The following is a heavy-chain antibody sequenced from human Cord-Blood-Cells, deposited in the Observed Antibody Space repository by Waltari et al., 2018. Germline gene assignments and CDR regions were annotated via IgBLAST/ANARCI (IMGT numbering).Heavy chain of an antibody. J-gene: IGHJ4*02. V-gene: IGHV4-31*03. CDR1: GGSISSGGYY. Sequence: QVQLQESGPGLVKPSQTLSLTCTVSGGSISSGGYYWSWIRQHPGKRMEWIGYIYYSGSTHYHPSPKRRVTITVDTSKNQFSLKLSSVTAADTAVYYCARDKIYGSGSYYIDYWGQGTLVTVSS. CDR3: ARDKIYGSGSYYIDY. CDR2: IYYSGST. D-gene: IGHD3-10*01.